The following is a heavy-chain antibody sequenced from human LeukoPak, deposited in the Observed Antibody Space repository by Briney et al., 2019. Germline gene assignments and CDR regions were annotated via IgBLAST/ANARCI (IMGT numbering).Heavy chain of an antibody. J-gene: IGHJ4*02. CDR2: MSYSGST. D-gene: IGHD2-2*02. Sequence: SETLCLTCTVSGGSISSYYWSWIRQPPGKGLEWIGYMSYSGSTNYNPSLKSRLTISVDTSKNQFSLKLSSVTAADTAVYFCARDRSDYCTSTSCYRGDHYFDYWGQGTLVTVSS. CDR3: ARDRSDYCTSTSCYRGDHYFDY. V-gene: IGHV4-59*01. CDR1: GGSISSYY.